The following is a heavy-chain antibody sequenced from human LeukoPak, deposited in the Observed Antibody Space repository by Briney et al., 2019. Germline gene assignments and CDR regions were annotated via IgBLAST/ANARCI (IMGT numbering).Heavy chain of an antibody. D-gene: IGHD5-18*01. CDR1: GGSISSYY. CDR3: ARARIQLWSYYFDY. J-gene: IGHJ4*02. CDR2: IYYSGST. Sequence: PSETLSLTCTVSGGSISSYYWSWIRQPPGKGLEWIGYIYYSGSTNYNPSPKSRVTISVDTSKNQFSLKLSSVTAADTAVYYCARARIQLWSYYFDYWGQGTLVTVSS. V-gene: IGHV4-59*01.